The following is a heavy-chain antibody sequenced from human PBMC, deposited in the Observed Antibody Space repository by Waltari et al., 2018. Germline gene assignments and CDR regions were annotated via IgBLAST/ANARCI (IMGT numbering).Heavy chain of an antibody. V-gene: IGHV3-21*02. J-gene: IGHJ4*02. D-gene: IGHD3-3*02. CDR1: GFSFSFYP. CDR3: ASLASI. Sequence: EVQLVESGGGLVKPGGSLRLSCAASGFSFSFYPMSWVRQAPGKGLEWGAFISVNSDYIFYADSVRGRVTISRDNAKNSLYLQMNSLTAEDTAVYYCASLASIWGQGTLVTVSS. CDR2: ISVNSDYI.